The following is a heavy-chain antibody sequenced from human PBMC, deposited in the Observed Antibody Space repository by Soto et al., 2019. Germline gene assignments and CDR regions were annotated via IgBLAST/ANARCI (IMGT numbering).Heavy chain of an antibody. CDR1: VFTVSSYA. V-gene: IGHV3-23*01. Sequence: PGGSLRLSCAAGVFTVSSYAMSWVRQAPGKGLEWVSAISGSGGSTYYADSVKGRFTISRDNSKNTLYLQMNSLRAEDTAVYYCAKERYDSPRYYFDYRGQGTLVPVSS. J-gene: IGHJ4*02. CDR2: ISGSGGST. D-gene: IGHD3-3*01. CDR3: AKERYDSPRYYFDY.